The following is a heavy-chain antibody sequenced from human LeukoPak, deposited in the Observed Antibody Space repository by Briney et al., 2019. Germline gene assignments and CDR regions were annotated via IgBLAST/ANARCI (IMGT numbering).Heavy chain of an antibody. CDR1: GFTFDDYA. CDR2: ISWNSGSI. CDR3: AKGSTFDSSGRKDY. D-gene: IGHD3-22*01. J-gene: IGHJ4*02. Sequence: GGSLRLSRVPSGFTFDDYAMHWVRPAPGKGLEWVSCISWNSGSIGYADSVKGRFTISRDNAKNSLYLQMNSLRAEDTALYYCAKGSTFDSSGRKDYWGQGTLVTVSS. V-gene: IGHV3-9*01.